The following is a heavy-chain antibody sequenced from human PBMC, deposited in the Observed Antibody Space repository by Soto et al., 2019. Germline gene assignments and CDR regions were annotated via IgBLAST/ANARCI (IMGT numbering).Heavy chain of an antibody. V-gene: IGHV3-30*18. J-gene: IGHJ4*02. D-gene: IGHD6-19*01. CDR1: GFTFSSYG. CDR2: ISSDGNKK. CDR3: AKEIAVADQFDY. Sequence: QVQLVESGGGVVQPGRSLRLSCAASGFTFSSYGIHWVRQAPGKGLEWVAVISSDGNKKYYAESVKGRFIISRDNSKNTLYLQMYSLRTEDTAVYYCAKEIAVADQFDYWGQGTLVTVSS.